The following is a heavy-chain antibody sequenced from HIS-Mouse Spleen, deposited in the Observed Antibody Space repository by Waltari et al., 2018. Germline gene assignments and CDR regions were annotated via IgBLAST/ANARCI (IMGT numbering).Heavy chain of an antibody. Sequence: EVQLVESGGGLVKPGGSLRLPGAASGFTSSNAWMSWVRQAPGKGLEWVGRIKSKTDGGTTDYAAPVKGRFTISRDDSKNTLYLQMNSLKTEDTAVYYCTTDPYSNYAYYWGQGTLVTVSS. CDR3: TTDPYSNYAYY. CDR2: IKSKTDGGTT. V-gene: IGHV3-15*01. CDR1: GFTSSNAW. D-gene: IGHD4-4*01. J-gene: IGHJ4*02.